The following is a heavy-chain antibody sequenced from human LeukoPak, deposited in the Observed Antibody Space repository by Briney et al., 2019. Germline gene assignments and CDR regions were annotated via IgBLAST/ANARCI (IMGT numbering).Heavy chain of an antibody. CDR2: IHHSGNT. CDR3: ARLIDGDYANTHFDY. V-gene: IGHV4-38-2*02. Sequence: SETLSLTRTVSGFSIIRGYYWGWIRQPPGKGLEWIGSIHHSGNTYYNLSLKSRVTISVDTSKNQFSLKVTSVTAADTAMYYCARLIDGDYANTHFDYWGQGTRVTVSS. J-gene: IGHJ4*02. D-gene: IGHD4-17*01. CDR1: GFSIIRGYY.